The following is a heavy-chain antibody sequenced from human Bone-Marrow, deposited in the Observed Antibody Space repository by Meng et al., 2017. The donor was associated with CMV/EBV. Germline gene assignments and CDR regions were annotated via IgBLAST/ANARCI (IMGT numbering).Heavy chain of an antibody. Sequence: GESLKISCAASGFTFSSFGMHWVRQAPGKGLEWVAFIRYDGSNKYYADSVKGRFTISRDNYKNTLYLQMNSLRAEDTAVYYCARERTTAINDDFDIWGQGTMVTVSS. D-gene: IGHD1-7*01. J-gene: IGHJ3*02. CDR1: GFTFSSFG. CDR2: IRYDGSNK. V-gene: IGHV3-30*02. CDR3: ARERTTAINDDFDI.